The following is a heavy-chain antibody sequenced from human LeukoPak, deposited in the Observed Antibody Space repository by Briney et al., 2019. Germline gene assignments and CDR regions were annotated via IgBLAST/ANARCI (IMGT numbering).Heavy chain of an antibody. J-gene: IGHJ4*02. CDR1: GYTFTGYY. Sequence: GASVKVSCKASGYTFTGYYMHWVRQAPGQGLEWMGRINPNSGGTNYAQKFQGRVPMTRDTSISTAYMEMSRLRSDDTAVYYCASLTPAGYSSSWYPESFDYWGQGTLVTVSS. CDR3: ASLTPAGYSSSWYPESFDY. CDR2: INPNSGGT. V-gene: IGHV1-2*06. D-gene: IGHD6-13*01.